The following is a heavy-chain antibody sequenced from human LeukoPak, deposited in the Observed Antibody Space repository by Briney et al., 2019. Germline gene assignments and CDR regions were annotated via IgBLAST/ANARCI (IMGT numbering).Heavy chain of an antibody. Sequence: SETLSLTCTVSGGSISGYYRTWIRQPAGKGLEWIGHIYTRGNTNYSPSLKSRVTISVDTSKNQFSLKLTSVTAADTAVYYCGTNAGGHREASFDYWDQGTLVTVSS. CDR3: GTNAGGHREASFDY. CDR1: GGSISGYY. D-gene: IGHD5-18*01. CDR2: IYTRGNT. V-gene: IGHV4-4*07. J-gene: IGHJ4*02.